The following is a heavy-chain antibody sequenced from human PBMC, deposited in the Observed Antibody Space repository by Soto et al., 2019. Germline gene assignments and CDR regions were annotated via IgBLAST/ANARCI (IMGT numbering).Heavy chain of an antibody. CDR1: GFTFDDYA. J-gene: IGHJ6*02. D-gene: IGHD5-18*01. Sequence: EVQLVESGGGLVQPGRSLRLSCAASGFTFDDYAMHWVRQAPGKGLEWVSGISWNSGSIGYADSVKGRFTISRDNAKNSLYLQMNSLRAEDTAWYYCPKDMGDTAHPDYYYGMDVWGQGTTVTVSS. V-gene: IGHV3-9*01. CDR3: PKDMGDTAHPDYYYGMDV. CDR2: ISWNSGSI.